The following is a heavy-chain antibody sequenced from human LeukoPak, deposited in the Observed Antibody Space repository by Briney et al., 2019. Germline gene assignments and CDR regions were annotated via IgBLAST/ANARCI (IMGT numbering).Heavy chain of an antibody. Sequence: SETLSLTCTVSGGPLSAYYWTWIRQPPGKGLEWIGYIYDNGNTNYNPSLKSRVTISVDTSKNQFSLKLSSVTAADTAVYYCARVGDWNDLVYWGQGTLVTVSS. J-gene: IGHJ4*02. V-gene: IGHV4-59*01. CDR3: ARVGDWNDLVY. D-gene: IGHD1-1*01. CDR1: GGPLSAYY. CDR2: IYDNGNT.